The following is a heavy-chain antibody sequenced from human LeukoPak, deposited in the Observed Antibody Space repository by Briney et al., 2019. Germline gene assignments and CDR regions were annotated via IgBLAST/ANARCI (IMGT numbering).Heavy chain of an antibody. CDR3: ARAATAAVNY. D-gene: IGHD2-2*01. CDR1: GGSISSGGYY. Sequence: SQTLSLTCTVSGGSISSGGYYWSWIRQPPGKGLEWIGYIYHSGSTYYNPSLKSRVTISVDRSKNQFSLKLSSVTAADTAVYYCARAATAAVNYWGQGTLVTVSS. V-gene: IGHV4-30-2*01. J-gene: IGHJ4*02. CDR2: IYHSGST.